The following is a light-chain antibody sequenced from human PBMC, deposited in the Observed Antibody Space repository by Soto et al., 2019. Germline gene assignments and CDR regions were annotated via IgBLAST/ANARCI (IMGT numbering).Light chain of an antibody. CDR1: SSDVGSYNL. CDR3: CSYAGSSTSVV. CDR2: AGS. J-gene: IGLJ2*01. Sequence: QSALTQPASVSGSPGQSITISCTGTSSDVGSYNLVSWYQQHPGKAPKLMIYAGSTRPSGVSNRFSGSKSGNTASLTISGLQAEDEADYYCCSYAGSSTSVVFGGGTKLTVL. V-gene: IGLV2-23*01.